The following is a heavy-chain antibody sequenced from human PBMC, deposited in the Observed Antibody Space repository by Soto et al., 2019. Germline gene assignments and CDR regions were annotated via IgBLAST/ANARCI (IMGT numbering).Heavy chain of an antibody. CDR2: IRQDGGAQ. D-gene: IGHD3-10*01. CDR1: GFTFTTYW. J-gene: IGHJ5*02. V-gene: IGHV3-7*03. Sequence: GGSLRLSCVASGFTFTTYWMSWVRQAPGKGLEWVANIRQDGGAQYYVDSVKGRFTISRDNAKNSVYLQMDSRRVEDTAVYYCVRGGHGSGSYLGSSWGQGILVTVSS. CDR3: VRGGHGSGSYLGSS.